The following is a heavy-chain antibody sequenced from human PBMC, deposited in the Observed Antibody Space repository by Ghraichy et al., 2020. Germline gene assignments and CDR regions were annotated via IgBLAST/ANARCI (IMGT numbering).Heavy chain of an antibody. D-gene: IGHD7-27*01. CDR1: GFTFSSYA. Sequence: GSLRLSCAASGFTFSSYAMHWVRQAPGKGLEWVAVISYDGSNKYYADSVKGRFTISRDNSKNTLYLQMNSLRAEDTAVYYCARDMGSLGDAFDIWGQGTMVTVSS. CDR2: ISYDGSNK. J-gene: IGHJ3*02. CDR3: ARDMGSLGDAFDI. V-gene: IGHV3-30*04.